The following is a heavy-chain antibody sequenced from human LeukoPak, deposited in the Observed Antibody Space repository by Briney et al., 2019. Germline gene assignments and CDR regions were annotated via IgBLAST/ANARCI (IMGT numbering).Heavy chain of an antibody. CDR3: STGPRSLPY. Sequence: PGGSLRLTCVVSGLSFSDSYMTWIRQTPGMGLESLAYISGMGHDIYYADSVKGRFTISRDNAKNSLYLQMDSLRPEDTALYCCSTGPRSLPYWGPGTLVTVSS. V-gene: IGHV3-11*01. J-gene: IGHJ4*01. CDR2: ISGMGHDI. D-gene: IGHD4-23*01. CDR1: GLSFSDSY.